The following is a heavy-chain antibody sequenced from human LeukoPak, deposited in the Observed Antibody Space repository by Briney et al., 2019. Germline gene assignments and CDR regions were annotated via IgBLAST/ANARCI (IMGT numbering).Heavy chain of an antibody. CDR1: GYTFTGYY. Sequence: ASVKVSCKASGYTFTGYYMHWVRQAPGQGLEWMGWINPNSGGTNYAQKFQGRVTMTRDTSISTAYMELSRLRSDDTAVYYCARSSRRQGNENWFDPWGQGTLVNVSS. D-gene: IGHD6-13*01. CDR2: INPNSGGT. CDR3: ARSSRRQGNENWFDP. J-gene: IGHJ5*02. V-gene: IGHV1-2*02.